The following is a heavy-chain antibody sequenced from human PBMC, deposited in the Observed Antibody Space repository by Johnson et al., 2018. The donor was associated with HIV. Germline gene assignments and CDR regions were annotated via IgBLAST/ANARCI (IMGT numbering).Heavy chain of an antibody. CDR3: ARDSVSLRGAFDI. Sequence: QVQLVESGGGVVQPGRSLRLSCAASGFTFSSYGMHWVRQAPGKGLEWVANIKQDGTEKYYVDSVKARLTISRDDARNTLYLQMNSLRVEDTALYYCARDSVSLRGAFDIWGQGTMVTVSS. V-gene: IGHV3-30*03. J-gene: IGHJ3*02. D-gene: IGHD3-16*01. CDR1: GFTFSSYG. CDR2: IKQDGTEK.